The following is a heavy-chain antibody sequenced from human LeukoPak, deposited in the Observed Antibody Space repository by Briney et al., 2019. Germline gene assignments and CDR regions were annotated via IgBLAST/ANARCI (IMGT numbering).Heavy chain of an antibody. CDR2: IRYDGSNK. CDR3: AKSLNGVDYYYYGMDV. D-gene: IGHD4-17*01. J-gene: IGHJ6*02. Sequence: GGSLRLSCAASGFTFSSYGMHWVRQAPGKGLEWVAFIRYDGSNKYYADSVKGRFTISRDNAKNSLYLQMNSLRAEDTALYYCAKSLNGVDYYYYGMDVWGQGTTVTVSS. CDR1: GFTFSSYG. V-gene: IGHV3-30*02.